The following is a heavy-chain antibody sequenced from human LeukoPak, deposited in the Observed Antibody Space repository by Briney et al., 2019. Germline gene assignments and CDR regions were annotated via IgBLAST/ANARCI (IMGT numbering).Heavy chain of an antibody. CDR3: ARGGLLSNAFDI. CDR2: ISSSSSYM. CDR1: GFTFSNYA. J-gene: IGHJ3*02. D-gene: IGHD2-2*01. Sequence: GGSLRLSCAASGFTFSNYAMTWVRQAPGKGLEWVSSISSSSSYMYYADSVKGRFTISRDNAKNSLYLQMNSLRAEDTAVYYCARGGLLSNAFDIWGQGTMVTVSS. V-gene: IGHV3-21*01.